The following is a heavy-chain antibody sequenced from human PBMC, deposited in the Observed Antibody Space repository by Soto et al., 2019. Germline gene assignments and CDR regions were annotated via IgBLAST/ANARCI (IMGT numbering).Heavy chain of an antibody. D-gene: IGHD5-18*01. Sequence: PGGSLRLSCAASGFAFSSYAMHWVRQAPGKGLEWVAVISYDGSNKYYADSVKGRFTISRDNSKNTLYLQMNSLRAEDTAVYYCARDHVDTAMASLPYYYYYYGMDVWGQGTTVTVSS. CDR3: ARDHVDTAMASLPYYYYYYGMDV. CDR1: GFAFSSYA. J-gene: IGHJ6*02. CDR2: ISYDGSNK. V-gene: IGHV3-30-3*01.